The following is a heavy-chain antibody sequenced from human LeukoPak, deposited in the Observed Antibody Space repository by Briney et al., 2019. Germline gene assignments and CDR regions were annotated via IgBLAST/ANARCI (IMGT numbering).Heavy chain of an antibody. J-gene: IGHJ5*02. D-gene: IGHD6-13*01. CDR1: GFTFSSYA. Sequence: GGSLRLSCAASGFTFSSYAMSWVRQAPGGGLEWVSVIYTAGNTYYADSVNGRFTISRDISKNTLYLQMNSLRGEDTAVYYCAKPRPSYSSSWYDHWGQGTLVTVSS. CDR3: AKPRPSYSSSWYDH. CDR2: IYTAGNT. V-gene: IGHV3-23*03.